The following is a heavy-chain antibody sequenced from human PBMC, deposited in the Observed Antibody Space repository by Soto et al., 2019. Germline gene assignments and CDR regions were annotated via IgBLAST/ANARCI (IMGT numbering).Heavy chain of an antibody. D-gene: IGHD2-15*01. CDR1: GFIFSGYW. CDR2: IKGDGSGI. CDR3: ARAICSGGRCYLFDL. Sequence: EVQLVESGGGLVQPGGSLRLSCAASGFIFSGYWMHWVRQVPGKGLVWVSRIKGDGSGITYADSVKGRFTISRDNAMNTLYLQMNSLRVEDTAVYYCARAICSGGRCYLFDLWGQGTLVTVAS. J-gene: IGHJ4*02. V-gene: IGHV3-74*03.